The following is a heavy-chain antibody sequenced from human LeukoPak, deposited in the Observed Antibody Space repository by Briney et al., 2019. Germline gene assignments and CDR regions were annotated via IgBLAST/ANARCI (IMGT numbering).Heavy chain of an antibody. Sequence: GESLKISCKGSGYTFSTYWIGWVRQAPGKGLEWMGIIYPGDSDTGYSPSFQGQVTISVDKSISTAYLQWSSLKASDTAMYYCARLGGAAIDIWGQGTMVTVSS. CDR1: GYTFSTYW. D-gene: IGHD2-15*01. J-gene: IGHJ3*02. CDR3: ARLGGAAIDI. CDR2: IYPGDSDT. V-gene: IGHV5-51*01.